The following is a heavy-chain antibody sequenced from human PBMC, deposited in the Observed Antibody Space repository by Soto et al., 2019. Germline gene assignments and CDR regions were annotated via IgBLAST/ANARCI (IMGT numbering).Heavy chain of an antibody. CDR3: ARRPAGSYYYDSGYYYGMDV. CDR1: GGSSSSSSYY. CDR2: IYYSGST. J-gene: IGHJ6*02. D-gene: IGHD3-10*01. V-gene: IGHV4-39*01. Sequence: PSETLSLTCTVSGGSSSSSSYYWGWIRQPPGKGLEWIGTIYYSGSTYYNPSLKSRVTISVDTSKNRFSLKLNSVTAADTAVYYCARRPAGSYYYDSGYYYGMDVWGQGTTVTASS.